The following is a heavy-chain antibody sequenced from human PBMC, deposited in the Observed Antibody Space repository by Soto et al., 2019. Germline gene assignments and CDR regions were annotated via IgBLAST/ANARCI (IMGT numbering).Heavy chain of an antibody. Sequence: XETLSLTCTVAGFSVSSGSYYWSWIRQPPGKGLEWIGYIYYSGSTNYNPSLKSRVTISVDTSKNQFSLKLSSVTAADTAVYYCARGGSWGKYYGMDVWGQGTTVTSP. CDR3: ARGGSWGKYYGMDV. J-gene: IGHJ6*02. D-gene: IGHD6-13*01. V-gene: IGHV4-61*01. CDR1: GFSVSSGSYY. CDR2: IYYSGST.